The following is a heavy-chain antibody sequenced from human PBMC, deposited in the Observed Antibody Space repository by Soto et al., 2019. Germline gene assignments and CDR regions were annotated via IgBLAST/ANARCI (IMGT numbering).Heavy chain of an antibody. D-gene: IGHD5-12*01. Sequence: SETLSLTCTVSGASVRSDNSYWTWIRQPPGKGLEWIGYVSLSGSTNYNPSLKSRVTISVDTSKSQFSLRLSSVTAADTAVYYCVRDNQYAGYDFESKFDYWGQGTLVTVSS. CDR1: GASVRSDNSY. J-gene: IGHJ4*02. CDR2: VSLSGST. V-gene: IGHV4-61*01. CDR3: VRDNQYAGYDFESKFDY.